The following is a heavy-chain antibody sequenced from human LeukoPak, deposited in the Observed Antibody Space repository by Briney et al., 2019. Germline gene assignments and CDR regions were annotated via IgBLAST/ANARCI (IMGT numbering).Heavy chain of an antibody. CDR1: GFTFSGYW. V-gene: IGHV3-74*01. CDR2: INNDGSTT. Sequence: GGSLRLSCAASGFTFSGYWMHWVRQVPGKGLAWVSRINNDGSTTNYADSVKGRFTISRDNAENTLYLQMDSLRAEDTAIYYCARGHETYYYDSSGYFWGQGTLSPSPQ. J-gene: IGHJ4*02. D-gene: IGHD3-22*01. CDR3: ARGHETYYYDSSGYF.